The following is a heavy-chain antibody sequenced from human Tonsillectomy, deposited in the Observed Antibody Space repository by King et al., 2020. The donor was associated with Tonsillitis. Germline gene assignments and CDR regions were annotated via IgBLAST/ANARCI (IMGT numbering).Heavy chain of an antibody. D-gene: IGHD3-9*01. J-gene: IGHJ4*02. CDR1: GFTFSSYA. V-gene: IGHV3-23*04. CDR2: ISGSGGST. Sequence: VQLVESGGGLVQPGGSLRLSCAASGFTFSSYAMSWVRQAPGKGLEWVSGISGSGGSTYYADSVKGRFTISRDNSKKTLNLQMNSLIAEDTAVYYCAKAASNYDILTGYYYFDYWGQGTLVTVSS. CDR3: AKAASNYDILTGYYYFDY.